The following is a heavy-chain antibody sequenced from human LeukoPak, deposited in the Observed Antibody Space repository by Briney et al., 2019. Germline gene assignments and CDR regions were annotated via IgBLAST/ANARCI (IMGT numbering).Heavy chain of an antibody. CDR3: ATRGDTRGYFDS. Sequence: GGSLRLSCATSGFTFSTYAMTCVCQAPGKGLEWVSTISGYGETRYYADPAKGRFTISRDSSKNMVYMQMNSLRAEDTALYYCATRGDTRGYFDSWGQGTRAALSS. CDR2: ISGYGETR. D-gene: IGHD3-22*01. CDR1: GFTFSTYA. J-gene: IGHJ4*02. V-gene: IGHV3-23*01.